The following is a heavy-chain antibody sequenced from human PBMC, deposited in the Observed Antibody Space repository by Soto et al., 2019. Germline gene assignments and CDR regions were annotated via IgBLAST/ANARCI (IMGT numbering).Heavy chain of an antibody. CDR3: ARTLVVPGARGWFDP. J-gene: IGHJ5*02. CDR2: IYTSGST. V-gene: IGHV4-4*07. CDR1: GGAIDNYY. D-gene: IGHD2-2*01. Sequence: SETLSLTCSVSGGAIDNYYWSFIGQPSGKGLEWIGQIYTSGSTNYNPSLKSRVTMSVDTSKNQFSLKLTSVTAADTAVYYCARTLVVPGARGWFDPWGQGTLVTVSS.